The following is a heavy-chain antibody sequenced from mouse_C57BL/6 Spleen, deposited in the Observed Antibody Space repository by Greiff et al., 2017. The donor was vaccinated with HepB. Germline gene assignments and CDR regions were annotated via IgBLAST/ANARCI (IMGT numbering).Heavy chain of an antibody. D-gene: IGHD1-2*01. CDR1: GFNINDYY. CDR2: IDPEDGET. Sequence: VQLQQSGAELVKPGASVKLSCTASGFNINDYYMHWVKQRTEQGLEWIGMIDPEDGETRYAPKFQGKATITADTSSNTAYLQLSSLTSEDTAVYYCAPISTAGGGFAYWGQGTLVTVSA. J-gene: IGHJ3*01. V-gene: IGHV14-2*01. CDR3: APISTAGGGFAY.